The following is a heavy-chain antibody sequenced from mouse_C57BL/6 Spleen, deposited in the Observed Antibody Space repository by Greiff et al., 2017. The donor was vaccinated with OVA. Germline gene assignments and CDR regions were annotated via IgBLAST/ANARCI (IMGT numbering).Heavy chain of an antibody. CDR2: IDPSDSYT. J-gene: IGHJ2*01. CDR1: GYTFTSYW. CDR3: ARHSSGYFDY. D-gene: IGHD3-2*02. Sequence: VQLQQPGAELVKPGASVKLSCKASGYTFTSYWMQWVKQRPGQGLEWIGEIDPSDSYTNYKQKFKGKATLTVDTSSSTAYMQLISLTSDDSAVYYCARHSSGYFDYWGQGTTLTVSS. V-gene: IGHV1-50*01.